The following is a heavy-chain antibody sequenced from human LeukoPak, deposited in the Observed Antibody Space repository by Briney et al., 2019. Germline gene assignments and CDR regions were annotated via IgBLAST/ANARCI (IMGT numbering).Heavy chain of an antibody. V-gene: IGHV3-30*18. J-gene: IGHJ4*02. CDR3: AKGLAYCGGDCYSSYFDY. Sequence: QSGGSLRLSCAASGFTFSSYGMHWVRQAPGKGLEWVAVISYDGSNKYYADSVKGRFTISRDNSKNTLYLQMNSLRAEDTAVYYCAKGLAYCGGDCYSSYFDYWGQGTLVTVSS. CDR1: GFTFSSYG. CDR2: ISYDGSNK. D-gene: IGHD2-21*02.